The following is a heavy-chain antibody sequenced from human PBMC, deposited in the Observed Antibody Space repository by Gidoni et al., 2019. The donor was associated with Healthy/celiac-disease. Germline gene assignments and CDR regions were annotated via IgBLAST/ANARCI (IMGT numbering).Heavy chain of an antibody. CDR1: GFTVSSYE. CDR3: ARTHEYSSSCFDY. D-gene: IGHD6-13*01. CDR2: ISSSGSTI. J-gene: IGHJ4*02. V-gene: IGHV3-48*03. Sequence: EVQLVESGGGLVQPGGSLRLSCAASGFTVSSYEMNWVRQAPGKGLEWVSYISSSGSTIYYADSLKGRFTSSRDNAKNSLYLQMYSLRAEDTAVYYCARTHEYSSSCFDYWGQVALVTVSA.